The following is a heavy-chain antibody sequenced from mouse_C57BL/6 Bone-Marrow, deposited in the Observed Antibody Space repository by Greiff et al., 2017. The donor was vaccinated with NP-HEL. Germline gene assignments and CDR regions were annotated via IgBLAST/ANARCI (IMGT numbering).Heavy chain of an antibody. CDR3: ARGYYGGSYNY. Sequence: VQLQQPGAELVKPGASVKLSCKASGYTFTSYWMHWVKQRPGQGLEWIGMIHPNSGSTNYNEKFKSKATLTVDKSSSTAYMQRSSLTSEDSAVYYCARGYYGGSYNYWGQGTTLTVSS. J-gene: IGHJ2*01. D-gene: IGHD1-1*01. V-gene: IGHV1-64*01. CDR1: GYTFTSYW. CDR2: IHPNSGST.